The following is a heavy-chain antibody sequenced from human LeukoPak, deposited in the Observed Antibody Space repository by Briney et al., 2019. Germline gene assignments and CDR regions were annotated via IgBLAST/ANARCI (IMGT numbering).Heavy chain of an antibody. J-gene: IGHJ6*02. CDR2: INSDGSST. CDR3: GKDISAGGMDV. CDR1: GFTFSISW. Sequence: PGGSLRLSCAASGFTFSISWMHWVRQAPGKGLAWVSHINSDGSSTDYADSVRGRFTISRDNAKNSLYLQMNSLRAEDTALYYCGKDISAGGMDVWGQGTTVTVSS. V-gene: IGHV3-74*01. D-gene: IGHD3-10*01.